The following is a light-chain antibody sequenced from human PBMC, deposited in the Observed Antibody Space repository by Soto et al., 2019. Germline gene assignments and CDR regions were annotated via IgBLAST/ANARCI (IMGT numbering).Light chain of an antibody. CDR1: SGHSSYA. Sequence: QLVLTQSPSASASLGASVKLTCTLSSGHSSYAIAWHQQQPQMGPRFLMKVDSDGSHIKGDGIPDRFSGSSSGAERYLTISSLQSEDEADYYCQTWGTGVVLIGGGTQLTVL. V-gene: IGLV4-69*01. CDR3: QTWGTGVVL. CDR2: VDSDGSH. J-gene: IGLJ7*01.